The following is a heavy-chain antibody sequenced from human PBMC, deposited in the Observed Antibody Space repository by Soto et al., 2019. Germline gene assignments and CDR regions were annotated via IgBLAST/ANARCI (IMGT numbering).Heavy chain of an antibody. CDR3: ARDRRDYYDSSGYNPSDNYYYGMDV. CDR1: GGSLSGYY. J-gene: IGHJ6*02. V-gene: IGHV4-59*12. Sequence: PSETLSLTCTVSGGSLSGYYWTWIRQPPGKGLEWIGYIYHNGGTSYNPSLKSRVTISVDKSKNQFSLKLSSVTAADTAVYYCARDRRDYYDSSGYNPSDNYYYGMDVWGQGTTVTVSS. CDR2: IYHNGGT. D-gene: IGHD3-22*01.